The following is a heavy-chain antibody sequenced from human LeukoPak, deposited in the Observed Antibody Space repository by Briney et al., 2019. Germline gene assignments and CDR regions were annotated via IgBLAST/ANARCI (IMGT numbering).Heavy chain of an antibody. Sequence: GGSLRLSCAASGFTFSSYAMSWVRQAPGKGLEWVSAISGTGGRTYYADSVKGRFTISRDNSKNTLYLQMNSLRAEDTAVYYCAKEPSSRGWLDPWGQRTLGAVSS. CDR3: AKEPSSRGWLDP. J-gene: IGHJ5*02. CDR2: ISGTGGRT. CDR1: GFTFSSYA. V-gene: IGHV3-23*01. D-gene: IGHD6-25*01.